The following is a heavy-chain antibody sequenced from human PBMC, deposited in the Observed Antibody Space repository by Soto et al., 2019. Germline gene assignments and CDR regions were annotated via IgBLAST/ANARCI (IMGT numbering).Heavy chain of an antibody. D-gene: IGHD3-22*01. V-gene: IGHV1-69*13. CDR3: ARGPDRSGFYLFDY. CDR1: GGSFTNHA. J-gene: IGHJ4*02. Sequence: SVKVSCKASGGSFTNHALSWVRQAPGQGPEWMGGIIPISGTTNYAQKFQGRVTITADESMTTAYMELSSLRYEDSAIYYCARGPDRSGFYLFDYWGQGTLVTVS. CDR2: IIPISGTT.